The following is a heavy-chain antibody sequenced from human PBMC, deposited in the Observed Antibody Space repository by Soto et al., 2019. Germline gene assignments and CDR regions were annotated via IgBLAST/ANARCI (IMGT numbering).Heavy chain of an antibody. Sequence: EVQLLESGGGLVQPGGSLRLSCAASGFTFSTYAMNWVRQAPGKGLEWVSGISGSGDSTYYADSVKGRFTVSRDNSKSRLYLQMNCLRAEDTAVFYCAKERSSGWSFDYWGQGTLVTVSS. V-gene: IGHV3-23*01. D-gene: IGHD6-19*01. CDR1: GFTFSTYA. CDR3: AKERSSGWSFDY. J-gene: IGHJ4*02. CDR2: ISGSGDST.